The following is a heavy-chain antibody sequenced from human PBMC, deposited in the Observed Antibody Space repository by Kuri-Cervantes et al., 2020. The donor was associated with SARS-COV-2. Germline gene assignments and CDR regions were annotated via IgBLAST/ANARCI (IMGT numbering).Heavy chain of an antibody. CDR3: ARAGYSNYEGYFDY. J-gene: IGHJ4*02. CDR2: ISSISSFI. D-gene: IGHD4-11*01. Sequence: ETLSLTCAASGFTFSSYAMNWVRQAPGKGLEWVSSISSISSFIYYADAVKGRFTISRDNAKNSLYLQMNSLRAEDTAVYYCARAGYSNYEGYFDYWGQGTLVTVSS. CDR1: GFTFSSYA. V-gene: IGHV3-21*01.